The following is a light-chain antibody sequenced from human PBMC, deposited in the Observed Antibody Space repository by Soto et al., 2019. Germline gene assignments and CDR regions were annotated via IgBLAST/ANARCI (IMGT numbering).Light chain of an antibody. CDR2: ANS. J-gene: IGLJ2*01. CDR3: QSYDTSLSVV. CDR1: SSNIGAGYD. Sequence: QSVLTQPPSVSGAPGQRVTISCTGSSSNIGAGYDVHWYQQLPGTAPKLLMYANSNRPSGVPDRFSGSKSGTSASLAITGLQAEDEADYYCQSYDTSLSVVFGGGNKVTVL. V-gene: IGLV1-40*01.